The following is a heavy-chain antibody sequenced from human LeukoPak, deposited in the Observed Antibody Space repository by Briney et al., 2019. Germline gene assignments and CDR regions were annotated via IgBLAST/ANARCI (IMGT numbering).Heavy chain of an antibody. CDR3: ARWVRGVIMGFDP. J-gene: IGHJ5*02. V-gene: IGHV3-7*01. CDR2: IKQDGSEK. CDR1: GFTFSTYW. D-gene: IGHD3-10*01. Sequence: GGSLRLSCAASGFTFSTYWMTWVRQAPGKGLEWVASIKQDGSEKYYVDSVKGRLTIPRDNAKNSLYLQMNTLRAEDTAMYYCARWVRGVIMGFDPWGQGTLVTVSS.